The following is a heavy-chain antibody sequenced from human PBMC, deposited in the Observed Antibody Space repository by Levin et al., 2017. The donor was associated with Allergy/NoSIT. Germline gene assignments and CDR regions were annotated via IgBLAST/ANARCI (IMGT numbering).Heavy chain of an antibody. CDR3: AKGTTSLTAEFFQH. V-gene: IGHV3-43*01. Sequence: SCATSGFTFDDYSMHWVRQAPGKGLEWVSLISWDGSYTSYADSVKGRFTISRDNSKNSLYLQMNSLRTEDSALYYCAKGTTSLTAEFFQHWGQGTLVTVSS. CDR2: ISWDGSYT. J-gene: IGHJ1*01. D-gene: IGHD2-21*02. CDR1: GFTFDDYS.